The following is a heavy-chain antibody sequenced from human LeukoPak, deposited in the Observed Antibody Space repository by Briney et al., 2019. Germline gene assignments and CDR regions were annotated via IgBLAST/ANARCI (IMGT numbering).Heavy chain of an antibody. CDR1: GGSISSSSYY. Sequence: SETLSLTCTVSGGSISSSSYYWGWIRQPPGKGLEWIGSIYYSGNTYYNPSLKSRVTISVDTSKNQFSLKLSSVTAADTAVYYCARVFPDGWGQGTLVTVSS. CDR3: ARVFPDG. CDR2: IYYSGNT. J-gene: IGHJ4*02. D-gene: IGHD3-10*01. V-gene: IGHV4-39*01.